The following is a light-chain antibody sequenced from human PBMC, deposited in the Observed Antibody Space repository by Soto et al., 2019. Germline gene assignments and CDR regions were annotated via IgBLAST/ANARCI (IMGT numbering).Light chain of an antibody. J-gene: IGKJ5*01. CDR1: QSVSSAY. V-gene: IGKV3-20*01. CDR3: QQYGSSSIT. Sequence: EIVLTQSPYTLSLSPGERSTLSCIFCQSVSSAYLAWYQQKPGQAPRLLIYGASNRATGIPDRFSGSGSGTDFTLTISRLEPEDFAVYYCQQYGSSSITFGQVRRLEI. CDR2: GAS.